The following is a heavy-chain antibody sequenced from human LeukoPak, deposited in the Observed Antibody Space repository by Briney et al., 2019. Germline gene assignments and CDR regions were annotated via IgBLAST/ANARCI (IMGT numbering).Heavy chain of an antibody. Sequence: ASVKVSCKASGYTLTSYYMHWVRQAPGQGLEWMGIINPSGGSTSYAQKFQGRVTMTRDTSTSTVYMELSSLRSEDTAVYYCARGPYGLGSYSSEYFQNWGQGTLVTVSS. CDR3: ARGPYGLGSYSSEYFQN. V-gene: IGHV1-46*01. CDR2: INPSGGST. J-gene: IGHJ1*01. D-gene: IGHD3-10*01. CDR1: GYTLTSYY.